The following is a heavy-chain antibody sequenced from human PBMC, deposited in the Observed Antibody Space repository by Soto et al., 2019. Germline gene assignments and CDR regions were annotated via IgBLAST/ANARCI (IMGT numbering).Heavy chain of an antibody. CDR3: AKDRSWQQLVPYFDY. J-gene: IGHJ4*02. V-gene: IGHV3-23*01. D-gene: IGHD6-13*01. CDR1: GFTFSSYA. Sequence: EVQLLESGGGLVQAGGSLRLSCAASGFTFSSYAMSWVRQAPGKGLEWVSAISGSGGSTYYADSVKGRFTISRDNSKNTLYLQMNSLRAEDTAVYYCAKDRSWQQLVPYFDYWGQGTLVTVSS. CDR2: ISGSGGST.